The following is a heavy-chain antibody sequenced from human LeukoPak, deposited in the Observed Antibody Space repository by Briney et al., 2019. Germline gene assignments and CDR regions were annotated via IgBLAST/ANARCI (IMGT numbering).Heavy chain of an antibody. CDR3: ARHDYSNYDYYYYYMDV. V-gene: IGHV4-38-2*01. D-gene: IGHD4-11*01. CDR1: GYSISSGYY. CDR2: IYHSGST. Sequence: SETLSLTCAVSGYSISSGYYWGWIRLPPGKGLEWIGSIYHSGSTYYNPSLKSRVTISVDTSKNQFSLKLSSVTAADTAVYYCARHDYSNYDYYYYYMDVWGKGTTVTVSS. J-gene: IGHJ6*03.